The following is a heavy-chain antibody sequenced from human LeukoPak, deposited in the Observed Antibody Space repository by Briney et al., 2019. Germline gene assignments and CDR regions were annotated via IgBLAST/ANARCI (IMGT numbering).Heavy chain of an antibody. Sequence: SETLSLTCTVSGDSMSNYYWRWLRQPPGKRLEWIGYIYYSGSTSYNPSLKRRVTISEDTSKNQFSLKLSSVTAADTAVYYCARSVVLYYFDYWGQGTLVTVSS. CDR2: IYYSGST. J-gene: IGHJ4*02. CDR3: ARSVVLYYFDY. CDR1: GDSMSNYY. V-gene: IGHV4-59*01. D-gene: IGHD2-2*01.